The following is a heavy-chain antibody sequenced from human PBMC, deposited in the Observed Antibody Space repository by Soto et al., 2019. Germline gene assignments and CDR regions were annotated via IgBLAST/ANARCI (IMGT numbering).Heavy chain of an antibody. CDR1: GFTFSSYW. CDR2: INSDGSST. J-gene: IGHJ4*02. V-gene: IGHV3-74*01. CDR3: ARELPGIAPNDY. D-gene: IGHD6-13*01. Sequence: EVQLVESGGGLVQPGGSLRLSCAASGFTFSSYWVHWVRQAPGKGLVWVSRINSDGSSTSYADSVKGRFTISRDNAKNTLYLQMNSLRAEDTAVYYCARELPGIAPNDYWGQGTLVTVSS.